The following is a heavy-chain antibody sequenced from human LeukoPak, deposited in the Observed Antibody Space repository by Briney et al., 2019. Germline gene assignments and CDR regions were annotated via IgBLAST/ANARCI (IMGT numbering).Heavy chain of an antibody. D-gene: IGHD3-22*01. CDR3: ARSSSHYDDSSGYYPVY. CDR1: GYTFTYYY. V-gene: IGHV1-46*01. Sequence: ASVKVSCKASGYTFTYYYIHWVRQAPGQGLEWMGIINPSGGSTNYAQHFQGRVTMTRDISTSTVNMELRTLRSEDTAVYYCARSSSHYDDSSGYYPVYWGQGTLVTVSS. CDR2: INPSGGST. J-gene: IGHJ4*02.